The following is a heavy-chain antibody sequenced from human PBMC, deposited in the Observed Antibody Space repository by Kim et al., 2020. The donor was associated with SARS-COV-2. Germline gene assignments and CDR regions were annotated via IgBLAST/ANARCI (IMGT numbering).Heavy chain of an antibody. Sequence: GGSLRLSCAASGFTFSSYWMSWVRQAPGKGLEWVANIKQDGSEKYYVDSVKGRFTISRDNAKKSLYLQMNSLRAEDTAVYYCARTLRYSEGWFDPWGQGTLVTVSS. D-gene: IGHD3-9*01. CDR2: IKQDGSEK. CDR1: GFTFSSYW. V-gene: IGHV3-7*01. J-gene: IGHJ5*02. CDR3: ARTLRYSEGWFDP.